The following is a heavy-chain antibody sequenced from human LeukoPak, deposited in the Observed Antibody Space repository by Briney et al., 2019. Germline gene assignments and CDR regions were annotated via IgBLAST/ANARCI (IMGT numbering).Heavy chain of an antibody. J-gene: IGHJ3*02. D-gene: IGHD5-24*01. CDR2: IKSDGSIS. Sequence: GGSLRLSCAASGFIFSSSWMHWVRQVPGKGLVWVSRIKSDGSISYHADSVKGRFTISRDNAKNTLFLQMNSLRAEDTAVYYCVRGDSAFDIWGQGTMVTVSS. CDR1: GFIFSSSW. V-gene: IGHV3-74*01. CDR3: VRGDSAFDI.